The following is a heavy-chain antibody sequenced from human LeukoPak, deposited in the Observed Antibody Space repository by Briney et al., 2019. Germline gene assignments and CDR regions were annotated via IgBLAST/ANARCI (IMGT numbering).Heavy chain of an antibody. V-gene: IGHV4-61*02. CDR2: IYTSGST. CDR1: GGSISSGSYY. J-gene: IGHJ4*02. D-gene: IGHD3-10*01. Sequence: SQTLSLTCTVSGGSISSGSYYWSWIRQPAGKGLEWIGRIYTSGSTNYNPSLKSRVTISVDTSKNQFSLKLSSVTAADTAVYYCARQGLWFGEFPSSYWGQGTLVTVSS. CDR3: ARQGLWFGEFPSSY.